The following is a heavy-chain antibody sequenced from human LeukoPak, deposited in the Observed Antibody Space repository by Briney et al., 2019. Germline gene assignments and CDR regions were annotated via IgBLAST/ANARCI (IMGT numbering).Heavy chain of an antibody. D-gene: IGHD2-2*01. V-gene: IGHV3-7*01. CDR1: GFTFSSYA. CDR2: IKQDGSEK. CDR3: ARGGRKQPDVDIVVVPADCWDY. J-gene: IGHJ4*02. Sequence: PGGSLRLSCAASGFTFSSYAMSRVRQAPGKGLEWVANIKQDGSEKYYVDSVKGRFTISRDNAKNSLYLQMNSLRAEDTAVYYCARGGRKQPDVDIVVVPADCWDYWGQGTLVTVSS.